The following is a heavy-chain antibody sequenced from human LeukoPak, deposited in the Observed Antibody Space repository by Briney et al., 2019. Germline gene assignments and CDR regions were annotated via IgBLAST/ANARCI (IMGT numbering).Heavy chain of an antibody. CDR3: AKVHSSGWYGLFYFDY. D-gene: IGHD6-19*01. J-gene: IGHJ4*02. Sequence: GGSLRLSCAASGFTFSSYAMSWVRQAPGKGLEWVSAISGSGGSTYYADSVKGRFTISRDNSKNTLYLQMNSLRAEDTAVYYCAKVHSSGWYGLFYFDYWGQGTLVTVSS. V-gene: IGHV3-23*01. CDR1: GFTFSSYA. CDR2: ISGSGGST.